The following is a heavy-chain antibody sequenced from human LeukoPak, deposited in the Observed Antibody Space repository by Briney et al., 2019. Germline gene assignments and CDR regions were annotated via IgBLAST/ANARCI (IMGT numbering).Heavy chain of an antibody. V-gene: IGHV3-48*01. D-gene: IGHD1-26*01. CDR1: GFTFSNSS. CDR2: ISFSNTTI. Sequence: GGSLRLSCAASGFTFSNSSVNWVRQSPGKGLEWISYISFSNTTIYYADSVKGRFTISRDKAKNSLYLQMNSLRAEDTAVYYCASGGATSFDYWGQGTLVTVSS. J-gene: IGHJ4*02. CDR3: ASGGATSFDY.